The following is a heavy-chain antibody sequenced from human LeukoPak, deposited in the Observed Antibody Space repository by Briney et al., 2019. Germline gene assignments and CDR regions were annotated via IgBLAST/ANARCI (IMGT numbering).Heavy chain of an antibody. J-gene: IGHJ5*02. CDR2: IYYSGST. V-gene: IGHV4-39*01. CDR1: GGSISSSSYY. CDR3: ARYRSVNKYYYGSGSTNWFDP. D-gene: IGHD3-10*01. Sequence: PSETLSLTCTVSGGSISSSSYYWGWIRQPPGKGLEWIGSIYYSGSTYYNPSLKSRVTISVDTSKNQFSRKLSSVTAADTAVYYCARYRSVNKYYYGSGSTNWFDPWGQGTLVTVSS.